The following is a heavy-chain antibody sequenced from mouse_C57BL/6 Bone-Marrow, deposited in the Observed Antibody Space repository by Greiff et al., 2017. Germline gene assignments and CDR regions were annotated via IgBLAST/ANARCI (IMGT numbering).Heavy chain of an antibody. CDR2: ISAGGSYT. CDR3: ASDSSSSDY. D-gene: IGHD1-1*01. CDR1: GFTFSSYA. V-gene: IGHV5-4*01. Sequence: EVQRVESGGGLVKPGGSLKLSCAASGFTFSSYAMSWVRQTPEKRLEWVATISAGGSYTYYPDNVKGRFTISRDTAKNNLYLQMSHLKSEDKAMYYCASDSSSSDYWGQGTTLTVSS. J-gene: IGHJ2*01.